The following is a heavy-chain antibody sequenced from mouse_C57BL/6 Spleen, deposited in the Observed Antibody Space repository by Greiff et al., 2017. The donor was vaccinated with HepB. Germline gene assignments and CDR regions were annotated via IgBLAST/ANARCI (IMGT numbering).Heavy chain of an antibody. Sequence: EVKLMESGPELVKPGASVKMSCKASGYTFTDYNMHWVKQSHGKSLEWIGYINPNNGGTSYNQKFKGKATLTVNKSSSTAYMELRSLTSEDSAVYYCARPLLLRFLAWFAYWGQGTLVTVSA. V-gene: IGHV1-22*01. CDR3: ARPLLLRFLAWFAY. J-gene: IGHJ3*01. CDR2: INPNNGGT. CDR1: GYTFTDYN. D-gene: IGHD1-1*01.